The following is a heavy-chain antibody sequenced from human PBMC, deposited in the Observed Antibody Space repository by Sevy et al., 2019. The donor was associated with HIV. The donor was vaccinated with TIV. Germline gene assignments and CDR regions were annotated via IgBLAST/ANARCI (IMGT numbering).Heavy chain of an antibody. CDR1: GFTFSSYA. CDR3: AIDYRSGSYLPDAFDI. Sequence: GGSLRLSCAASGFTFSSYAMSWVRQAPGKGLEWVSAISGSGGSTYYADSVKGRFTISRDNSKNTLYLQMNSLRAEDTAVYYCAIDYRSGSYLPDAFDIWGPGTMVTVSS. J-gene: IGHJ3*02. D-gene: IGHD1-26*01. V-gene: IGHV3-23*01. CDR2: ISGSGGST.